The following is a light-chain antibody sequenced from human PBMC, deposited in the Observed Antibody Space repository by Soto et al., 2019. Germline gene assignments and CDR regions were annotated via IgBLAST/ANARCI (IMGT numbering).Light chain of an antibody. CDR3: QQRSIWPWT. CDR2: DAS. V-gene: IGKV3-11*01. CDR1: QSVSSY. J-gene: IGKJ1*01. Sequence: EIVLTQSPATLSLSAGDRATLSCRASQSVSSYLAWYQQKPGQVPRLLIYDASNRATGVPARFSGSGSGTDFTLTISSLEPEDFAVYYCQQRSIWPWTFGQGTKVDIK.